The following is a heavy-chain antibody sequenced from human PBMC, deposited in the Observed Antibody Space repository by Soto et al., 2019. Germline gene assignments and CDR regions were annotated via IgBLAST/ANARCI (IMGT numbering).Heavy chain of an antibody. CDR1: GFTFSDYY. Sequence: QVQLVESGGGLVKPGGSLRLSCAASGFTFSDYYMSWIRQAPGKGLEWDSYISSSGSTIYYADSVKGRFTISRDNAKNSLYLQMNSLRAEDTAVYYFARATNLRYNWNYVSYYYYYMDVWGKGTTVTVSS. CDR2: ISSSGSTI. D-gene: IGHD1-7*01. J-gene: IGHJ6*03. V-gene: IGHV3-11*01. CDR3: ARATNLRYNWNYVSYYYYYMDV.